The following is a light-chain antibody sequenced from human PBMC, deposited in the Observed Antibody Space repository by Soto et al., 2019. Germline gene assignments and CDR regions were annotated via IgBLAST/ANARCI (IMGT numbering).Light chain of an antibody. CDR1: KGINNY. CDR2: AAS. V-gene: IGKV1-16*02. J-gene: IGKJ4*01. CDR3: QQYRSYPFT. Sequence: DIQMTQSPSSLSASVGDRATIPGRASKGINNYLAWFQQKPGKAPKTLLYAASSLESGVPPKFSGSGSGTDFTLTISSLEPEDFATYYCQQYRSYPFTFGRGTKVEIK.